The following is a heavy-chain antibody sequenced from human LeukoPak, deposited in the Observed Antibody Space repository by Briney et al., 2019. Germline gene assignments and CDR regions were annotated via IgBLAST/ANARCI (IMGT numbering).Heavy chain of an antibody. D-gene: IGHD2-15*01. V-gene: IGHV1-8*03. CDR3: ARSYPGSWLLPYYYHYYMDV. Sequence: ASVKVSCKASGYTFTSYDINWVRQATGQGLEWMGWMNPNSGNTGYAQKFQGRVTITRNTSISTAYMELSSLRSEDTAVYYCARSYPGSWLLPYYYHYYMDVWGKGTTVTVSS. J-gene: IGHJ6*03. CDR2: MNPNSGNT. CDR1: GYTFTSYD.